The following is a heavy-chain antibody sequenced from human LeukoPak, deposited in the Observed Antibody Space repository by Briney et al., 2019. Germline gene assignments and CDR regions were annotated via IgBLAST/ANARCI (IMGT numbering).Heavy chain of an antibody. CDR2: ISAYNVNT. CDR1: GYTFTGYY. D-gene: IGHD3-10*01. V-gene: IGHV1-2*02. J-gene: IGHJ5*02. CDR3: ARGRIIGGFDP. Sequence: ASVKVSCKASGYTFTGYYMHWVRQAPGQGLEWMGWISAYNVNTNYAQKFQGRVTMTRDTSISTAYMELSRLRSDDTAVYYCARGRIIGGFDPWGQGTLVTVSS.